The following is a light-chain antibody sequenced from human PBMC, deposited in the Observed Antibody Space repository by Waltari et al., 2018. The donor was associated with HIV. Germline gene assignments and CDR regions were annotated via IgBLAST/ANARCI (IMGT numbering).Light chain of an antibody. J-gene: IGLJ2*01. CDR2: GTS. V-gene: IGLV1-44*01. CDR1: SSNLGRTT. Sequence: QSVLTQPPSASGTPGQRVPISCSGGSSNLGRTTLNWFHHLPGTAPKRLIYGTSDRPSGVPDRFSGSKSGTSASLAITRLQSEDEADYYCAAWDDSLGGPVFGGGTKLTVL. CDR3: AAWDDSLGGPV.